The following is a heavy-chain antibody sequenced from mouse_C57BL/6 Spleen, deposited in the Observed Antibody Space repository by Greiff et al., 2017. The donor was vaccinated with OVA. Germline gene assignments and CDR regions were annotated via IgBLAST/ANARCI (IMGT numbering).Heavy chain of an antibody. D-gene: IGHD3-2*02. J-gene: IGHJ2*01. CDR3: ARGGRTAQATFDY. CDR2: INPSNGGT. CDR1: GYTFTSYW. V-gene: IGHV1-53*01. Sequence: QVQLKQPGTELVKPGASVKLSCKASGYTFTSYWMHWVKQRPGQGLEWIGNINPSNGGTNYNEKFKSKATLTVDKSSSTAYMQLSSLTSEDSAVYYCARGGRTAQATFDYWGQGTTLTVSS.